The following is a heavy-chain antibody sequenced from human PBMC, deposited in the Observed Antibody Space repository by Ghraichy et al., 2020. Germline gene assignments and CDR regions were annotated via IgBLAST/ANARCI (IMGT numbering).Heavy chain of an antibody. CDR1: GFTFSSYA. V-gene: IGHV3-23*01. D-gene: IGHD2-8*01. CDR2: ISGSGGST. J-gene: IGHJ6*02. Sequence: GGSLRLSCAASGFTFSSYAMSWVRQAPGKGLEWVSAISGSGGSTYYADSVKGRFTISRDNSKNTLYLQMNSLRAEDTAVYYCAKEPNLMVYAQQNYGMDVWGQGTTVTVSS. CDR3: AKEPNLMVYAQQNYGMDV.